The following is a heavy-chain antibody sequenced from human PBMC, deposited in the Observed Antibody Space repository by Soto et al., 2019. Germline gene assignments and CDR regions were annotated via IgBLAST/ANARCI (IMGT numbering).Heavy chain of an antibody. Sequence: GESLKISCKGSGYSFTSYWIGWVRQMPGKGLEWMGIIYPGDSDTRYSPSFQGQVTISADKSISTAYLQWSSLKASDTAMYYCARHSELTGEPYWYFDLWGRGTLVTVSS. D-gene: IGHD7-27*01. J-gene: IGHJ2*01. CDR3: ARHSELTGEPYWYFDL. CDR1: GYSFTSYW. CDR2: IYPGDSDT. V-gene: IGHV5-51*01.